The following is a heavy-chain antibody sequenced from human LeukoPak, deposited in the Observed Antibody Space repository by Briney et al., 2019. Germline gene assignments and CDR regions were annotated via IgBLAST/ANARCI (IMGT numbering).Heavy chain of an antibody. V-gene: IGHV4-34*01. CDR1: GGSFSGYY. D-gene: IGHD3-22*01. J-gene: IGHJ4*02. CDR2: INHSGNT. Sequence: SETLSLTCAVYGGSFSGYYWTWIRQPPGKGLEWIGEINHSGNTNYNPSLKSRVAISVDTSKNQFSLKLSSVIAADTAMYYCARSKDGSGFAAYWGREPWSPSPQ. CDR3: ARSKDGSGFAAY.